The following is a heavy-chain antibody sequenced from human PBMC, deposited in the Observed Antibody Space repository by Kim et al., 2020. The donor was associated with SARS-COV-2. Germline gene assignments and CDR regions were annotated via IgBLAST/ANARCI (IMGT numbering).Heavy chain of an antibody. V-gene: IGHV4-31*02. Sequence: YNPSLKSRVTISVDTSKNQFSLKLSSVTAADTAVYYCATYNSSGYYYFDYWGQGTLVTVSS. CDR3: ATYNSSGYYYFDY. D-gene: IGHD3-22*01. J-gene: IGHJ4*02.